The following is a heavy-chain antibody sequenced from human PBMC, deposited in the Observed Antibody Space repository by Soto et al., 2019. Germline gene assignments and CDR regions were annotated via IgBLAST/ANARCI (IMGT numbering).Heavy chain of an antibody. CDR2: ISAYNGNI. J-gene: IGHJ5*02. CDR3: AKSYYDSTGFAVDP. D-gene: IGHD3-22*01. CDR1: GYTFTNYD. V-gene: IGHV1-18*01. Sequence: ASVKVSCKASGYTFTNYDISWVRQAPGQGLEWMGWISAYNGNISYAQKLQGRVTMTADTSTSTAYMELKSLRSDDTAVYYCAKSYYDSTGFAVDPWGQGTLVTVSS.